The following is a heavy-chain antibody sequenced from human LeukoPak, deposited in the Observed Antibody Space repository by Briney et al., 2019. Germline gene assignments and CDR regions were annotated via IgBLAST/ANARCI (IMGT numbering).Heavy chain of an antibody. CDR3: ARVKALYCSSASCYRGAFDI. Sequence: GASVKVSCKASGGTFSSYAISWVRQAPGQGLEWMGWISAYNGNTNYAQKLQGRVTMTTDTSTSTAYMELRSLRSDDTAVYYCARVKALYCSSASCYRGAFDIWGRGTMVTVSS. D-gene: IGHD2-2*02. J-gene: IGHJ3*02. V-gene: IGHV1-18*01. CDR2: ISAYNGNT. CDR1: GGTFSSYA.